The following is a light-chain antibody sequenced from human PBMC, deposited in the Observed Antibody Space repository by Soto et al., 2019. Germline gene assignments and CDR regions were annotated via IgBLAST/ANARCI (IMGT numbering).Light chain of an antibody. CDR2: DVS. CDR1: QSINNL. Sequence: DVQMTQSPSTLSASVGDRVTITCRASQSINNLLAWYQQKPGKAPKFLIYDVSTLESGVPSRFSGSGSGTEFTLTISSLQPDDFATYYCQQYENYWTFGQGTKVDIK. J-gene: IGKJ1*01. V-gene: IGKV1-5*01. CDR3: QQYENYWT.